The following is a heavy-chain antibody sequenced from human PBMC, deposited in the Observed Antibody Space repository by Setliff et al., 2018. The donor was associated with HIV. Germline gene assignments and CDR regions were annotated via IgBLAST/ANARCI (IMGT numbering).Heavy chain of an antibody. D-gene: IGHD6-19*01. CDR2: ISSSGDTT. CDR3: AKDYSSGWFDY. J-gene: IGHJ4*02. CDR1: GFTFSDYY. Sequence: GGSLRLSCAASGFTFSDYYMSWIRQAPGKGLEWISNISSSGDTTNYADSVKGRFTITRDNSKNTLYLQMNSLRAEDTAVYYCAKDYSSGWFDYWGQGTLVTVSS. V-gene: IGHV3-11*01.